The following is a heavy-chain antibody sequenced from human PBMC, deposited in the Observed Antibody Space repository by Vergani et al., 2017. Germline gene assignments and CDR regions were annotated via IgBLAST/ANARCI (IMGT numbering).Heavy chain of an antibody. D-gene: IGHD6-13*01. V-gene: IGHV4-34*01. CDR1: GGSFSGYY. J-gene: IGHJ4*02. CDR2: INHSGST. CDR3: ARGEGGIAAAAAGGVFFDY. Sequence: QVQLQQWGAGLLKPSETLSLTCAVYGGSFSGYYWSWIRQPPGKGLEWIGEINHSGSTNYNPSLKSRVTISVDTSKNQFSLKLSSVTAADTAVYYCARGEGGIAAAAAGGVFFDYWGQGTLVTVSS.